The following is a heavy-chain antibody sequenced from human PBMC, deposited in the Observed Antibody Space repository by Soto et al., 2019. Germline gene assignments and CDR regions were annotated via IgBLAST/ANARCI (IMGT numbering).Heavy chain of an antibody. CDR1: GYTFTGYY. CDR2: INPNSGGT. V-gene: IGHV1-2*04. D-gene: IGHD6-6*01. J-gene: IGHJ6*03. Sequence: GASVKVSCKASGYTFTGYYMHWVRQAPGQGLEWMGWINPNSGGTNYAQKFQGWVTMTRDTSISTAYMELSRLRSDDTAVYYCAREGRVQQLVRHYYYYMDVWGKGTTVTVSS. CDR3: AREGRVQQLVRHYYYYMDV.